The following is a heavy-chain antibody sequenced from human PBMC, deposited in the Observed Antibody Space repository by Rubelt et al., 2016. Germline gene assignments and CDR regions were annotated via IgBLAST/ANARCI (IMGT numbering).Heavy chain of an antibody. Sequence: QVQLVESGGGVVQPGRSLRLSCAASGFTFSSYGMHWVRQAPGKGLEWVAVISYDGSNKYYAASVKGRVTISRDNAKNTLYLQMNSLRAEDSVVYFCAKDRGSEGYYREVGYWGQGTVVTVS. CDR3: AKDRGSEGYYREVGY. J-gene: IGHJ4*02. CDR1: GFTFSSYG. D-gene: IGHD1-26*01. CDR2: ISYDGSNK. V-gene: IGHV3-30*18.